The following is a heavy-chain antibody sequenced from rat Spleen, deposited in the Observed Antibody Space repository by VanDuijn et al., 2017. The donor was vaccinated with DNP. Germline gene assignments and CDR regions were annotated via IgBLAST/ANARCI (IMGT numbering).Heavy chain of an antibody. J-gene: IGHJ2*01. V-gene: IGHV5-22*01. CDR1: GFIFSDHD. CDR3: ATQTLNSY. CDR2: ISYEGSSS. D-gene: IGHD1-11*01. Sequence: EVQLVESGGGLVQPGRSLKLSCAASGFIFSDHDMAWVRQAPAKGLEWVASISYEGSSSYYGDSVKGRFTISRDNAKSTLYLQMDSLRSEDTATYYCATQTLNSYWGQGVMVTVSS.